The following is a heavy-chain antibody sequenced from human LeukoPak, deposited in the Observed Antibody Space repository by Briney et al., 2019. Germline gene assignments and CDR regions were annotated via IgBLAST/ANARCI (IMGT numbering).Heavy chain of an antibody. V-gene: IGHV3-53*01. J-gene: IGHJ4*02. CDR1: GFTVITND. CDR3: ARGVEPPAANTLAY. CDR2: LYSDGNT. D-gene: IGHD2-2*01. Sequence: AGGSLRLSCAASGFTVITNDMTWVRQAPGKGLEWVSVLYSDGNTKYADSVQGRFTIPRDNSKNTLYLEMNSLSPDDTAVYYCARGVEPPAANTLAYWGQGTLVTVSS.